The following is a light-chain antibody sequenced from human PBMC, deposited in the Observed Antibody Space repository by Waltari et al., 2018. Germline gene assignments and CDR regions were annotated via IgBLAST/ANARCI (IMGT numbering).Light chain of an antibody. J-gene: IGLJ2*01. CDR2: DLT. CDR1: GADIGAYSF. Sequence: QSALTQPAAVSGSPGQSITISCTGTGADIGAYSFVTWYHQRPGKVPKLIIYDLTERPSGVSNRFSGSKSGSTASLTVSGLQAEDEGLFYCSAYTSRGTLKFGGGTRVTVL. V-gene: IGLV2-14*03. CDR3: SAYTSRGTLK.